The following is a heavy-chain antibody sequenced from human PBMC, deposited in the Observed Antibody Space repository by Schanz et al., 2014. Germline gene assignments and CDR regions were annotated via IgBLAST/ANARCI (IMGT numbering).Heavy chain of an antibody. CDR1: GFTFSNFA. Sequence: QVQLVESGGGVVQPGRSLRLSCAASGFTFSNFAMHWVRQAPGKGLEWVTIISHDGSIQYGADSVKGRFTLSRDNSKNTMDLQMNSLIVEDTAVYYCAKEGTVVSGSPRDYWGRGTLVTVSS. D-gene: IGHD3-10*01. CDR3: AKEGTVVSGSPRDY. CDR2: ISHDGSIQ. V-gene: IGHV3-30*04. J-gene: IGHJ4*02.